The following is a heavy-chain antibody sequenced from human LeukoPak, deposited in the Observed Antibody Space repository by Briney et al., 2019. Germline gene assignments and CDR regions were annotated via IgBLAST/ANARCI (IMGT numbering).Heavy chain of an antibody. J-gene: IGHJ4*02. CDR2: IYYSGST. D-gene: IGHD6-13*01. CDR3: ARGGSWSGDY. V-gene: IGHV4-59*01. CDR1: GGSISSYY. Sequence: SQTLSLTCTVSGGSISSYYWSWIRQPPGKGLEWIGYIYYSGSTNYNPSLKSRVTISVDTSKNQFSLKLSSVTAADTAVYYCARGGSWSGDYWGQGTLVTVSS.